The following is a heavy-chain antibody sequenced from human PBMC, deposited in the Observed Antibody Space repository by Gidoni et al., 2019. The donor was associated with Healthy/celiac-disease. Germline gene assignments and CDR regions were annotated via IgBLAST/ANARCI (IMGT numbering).Heavy chain of an antibody. CDR1: GVPVGSNY. Sequence: EVRLVESGGGLVQRGGSVRLSCADSGVPVGSNYLGRVRQGPGKGLGWVSVLYRGRSTYYADSVKGRFTISRDNSKNTLYLQTNSLRAEDTAVYYCARSTESYYYDSSGYYPNYYYYGMDVWAQGPTVTVSS. CDR2: LYRGRST. D-gene: IGHD3-22*01. CDR3: ARSTESYYYDSSGYYPNYYYYGMDV. J-gene: IGHJ6*02. V-gene: IGHV3-66*01.